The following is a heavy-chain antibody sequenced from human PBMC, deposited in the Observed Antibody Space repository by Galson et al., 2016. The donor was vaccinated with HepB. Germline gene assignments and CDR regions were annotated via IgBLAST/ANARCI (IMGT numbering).Heavy chain of an antibody. Sequence: SLRLSCAASGFIFSSYGIHWVRQAPGKGLEWVAVISSDGSNKYYPDSVKGRFTISRDNSKNTLYLLMNSLRAEDTTIYHCAKDLGSWRPRDYYYGMDVWGQGTTVTVSS. CDR2: ISSDGSNK. J-gene: IGHJ6*02. CDR3: AKDLGSWRPRDYYYGMDV. CDR1: GFIFSSYG. V-gene: IGHV3-30*18. D-gene: IGHD6-6*01.